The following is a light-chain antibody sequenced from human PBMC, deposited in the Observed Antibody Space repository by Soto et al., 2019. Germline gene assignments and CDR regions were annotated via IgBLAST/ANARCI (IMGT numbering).Light chain of an antibody. CDR2: EVT. CDR3: SSYTTSTTVV. J-gene: IGLJ2*01. V-gene: IGLV2-14*01. Sequence: QSALTQPASVSGSPGQSITISCTGTSSDVGGSRFVSWYQQHPGKAPQLMIHEVTNRPSGVSNRFSGSKSGNTASLNISGLQADDEADYYCSSYTTSTTVVFGGGTKVTVL. CDR1: SSDVGGSRF.